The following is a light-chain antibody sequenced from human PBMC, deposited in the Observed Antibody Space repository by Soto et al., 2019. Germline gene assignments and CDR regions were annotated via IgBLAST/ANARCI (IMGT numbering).Light chain of an antibody. CDR3: QQHSNSST. J-gene: IGKJ5*01. CDR2: DAS. V-gene: IGKV3-11*01. CDR1: RSVTSY. Sequence: VLTQSPRSLPVTPGGAASISCTSSRSVTSYLAWYQQKPGQAPRLLIYDASNRATGIPARFSGSGSGTDFTLTISSLEPEDFAVYYCQQHSNSSTFGQGTRLEI.